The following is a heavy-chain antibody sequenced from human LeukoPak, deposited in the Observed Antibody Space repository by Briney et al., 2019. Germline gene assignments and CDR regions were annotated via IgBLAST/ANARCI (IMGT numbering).Heavy chain of an antibody. Sequence: SETLSLTCAVYGGSFSGYYWGWIRQPPGKGLEWIGSIYYSGSTYYNPSLKSRVTISVDTSKNQFSLKLSSVTAADTAVYYCARQLTYYYDSSGYDAEYFQHWGQGTLVTVSS. CDR2: IYYSGST. CDR1: GGSFSGYY. V-gene: IGHV4-39*01. J-gene: IGHJ1*01. D-gene: IGHD3-22*01. CDR3: ARQLTYYYDSSGYDAEYFQH.